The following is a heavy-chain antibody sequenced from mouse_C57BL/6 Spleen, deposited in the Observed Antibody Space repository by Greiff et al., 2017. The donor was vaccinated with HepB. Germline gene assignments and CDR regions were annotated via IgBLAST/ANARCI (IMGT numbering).Heavy chain of an antibody. CDR3: ARRYYGSSDDYYAMDY. V-gene: IGHV1-63*01. CDR2: IYPGGGYT. CDR1: GYTFTNYW. D-gene: IGHD1-1*01. J-gene: IGHJ4*01. Sequence: VQLQQSGAELVRPGTSVKMSCKASGYTFTNYWIGWAKQRPGHGLEWIGDIYPGGGYTNYNEKFKGKATLTADKSSSTAYMQCSSLTAEDSAIYYCARRYYGSSDDYYAMDYWGQGTSVTVSS.